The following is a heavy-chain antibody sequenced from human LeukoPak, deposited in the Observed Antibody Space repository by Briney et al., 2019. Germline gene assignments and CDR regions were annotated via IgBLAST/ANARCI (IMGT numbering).Heavy chain of an antibody. CDR3: ARDRVYLGREDAFDI. V-gene: IGHV3-53*01. D-gene: IGHD7-27*01. CDR1: GFTVSSNY. J-gene: IGHJ3*02. CDR2: IYSGGST. Sequence: PGGSLRLSCAASGFTVSSNYMSWVRQAPGKGLEWVSVIYSGGSTYYADSVKGRFTISRDNSKNTLYLHMNSLRAEDTAVYYCARDRVYLGREDAFDIWGQGTMVTVSS.